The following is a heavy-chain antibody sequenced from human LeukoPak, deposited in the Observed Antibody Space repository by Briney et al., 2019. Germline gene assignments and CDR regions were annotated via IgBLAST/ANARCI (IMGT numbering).Heavy chain of an antibody. CDR1: GFTFSSYA. V-gene: IGHV3-30*01. CDR2: ISYDGSNK. Sequence: QSGGSLRLSCAASGFTFSSYAMHWVCQAPGKGLEWVAVISYDGSNKYYADSVKGRFTISRDNSKNTLYLQMNSLRAEDTAVYYCAGGSSSGLFDSWGQGTLVTVSS. D-gene: IGHD6-6*01. CDR3: AGGSSSGLFDS. J-gene: IGHJ4*02.